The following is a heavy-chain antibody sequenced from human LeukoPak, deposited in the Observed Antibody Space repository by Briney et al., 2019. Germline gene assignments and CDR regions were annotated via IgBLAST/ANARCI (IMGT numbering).Heavy chain of an antibody. CDR3: ARNFGSQQFDY. J-gene: IGHJ4*02. CDR2: INQDGSVK. V-gene: IGHV3-7*01. D-gene: IGHD1/OR15-1a*01. Sequence: PGGSLRLSCAASGFTFRTYWMDWVRQAPGKGLEWVANINQDGSVKNYADSVKGRFTISRDNTKNSLYLEMNGLRGEDTAVYYCARNFGSQQFDYWGQGTLVTVSS. CDR1: GFTFRTYW.